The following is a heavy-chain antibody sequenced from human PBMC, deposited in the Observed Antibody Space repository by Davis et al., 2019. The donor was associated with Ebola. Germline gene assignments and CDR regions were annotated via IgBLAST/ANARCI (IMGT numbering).Heavy chain of an antibody. CDR2: TKNKPNSYTT. CDR3: ARADIAAVLDY. Sequence: GESLKISCAASGFTFSSYAMHWVRQAPGKGLEWVGRTKNKPNSYTTDYAASVKGRFTISRDNAKNSLYLQMNSLRAEDTAVYYCARADIAAVLDYWGQGTLVTVSS. CDR1: GFTFSSYA. J-gene: IGHJ4*02. D-gene: IGHD6-13*01. V-gene: IGHV3-72*01.